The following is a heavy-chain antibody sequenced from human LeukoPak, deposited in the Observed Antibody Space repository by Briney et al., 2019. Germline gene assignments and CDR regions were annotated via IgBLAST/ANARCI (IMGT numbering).Heavy chain of an antibody. CDR3: AKDATVATEYYYYYMDV. Sequence: GGSLRLSCAASGFTFSNAWMSWVRQAPGKALEWVSSITTSSTYIYYGDSVKGRFTISRDNAKNSLYLQMNGLRAEDTAVYYCAKDATVATEYYYYYMDVWGKGTTVTVSS. J-gene: IGHJ6*03. CDR1: GFTFSNAW. CDR2: ITTSSTYI. D-gene: IGHD4-17*01. V-gene: IGHV3-21*04.